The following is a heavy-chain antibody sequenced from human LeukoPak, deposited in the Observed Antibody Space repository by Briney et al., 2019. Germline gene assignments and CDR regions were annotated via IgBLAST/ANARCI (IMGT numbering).Heavy chain of an antibody. CDR2: ISSSGSTI. CDR3: ASEGYCSSTSCYEDY. CDR1: GFIFSSYA. J-gene: IGHJ4*02. Sequence: GGSLRLSCAASGFIFSSYAMSWVRQAPGKGLEWVSYISSSGSTIYYADSVKGRFTISRDNAKNSLYLQMNSLRAEDTAVYYCASEGYCSSTSCYEDYWGQGTLVTVSS. D-gene: IGHD2-2*01. V-gene: IGHV3-48*03.